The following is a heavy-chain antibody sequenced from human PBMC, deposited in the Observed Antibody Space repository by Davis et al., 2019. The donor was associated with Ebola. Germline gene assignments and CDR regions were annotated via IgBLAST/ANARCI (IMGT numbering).Heavy chain of an antibody. Sequence: PSETLSLTCAFNGSSFTSYYWSWIRQSPGKGLEWIGEVNRSGSTSYNPSLKSRLTISIDTSKNQFSLRLTSVTAADTAVYYCARHRHYGMDVWGQGTSVSVS. CDR1: GSSFTSYY. J-gene: IGHJ6*02. CDR3: ARHRHYGMDV. V-gene: IGHV4-34*01. CDR2: VNRSGST. D-gene: IGHD3-16*02.